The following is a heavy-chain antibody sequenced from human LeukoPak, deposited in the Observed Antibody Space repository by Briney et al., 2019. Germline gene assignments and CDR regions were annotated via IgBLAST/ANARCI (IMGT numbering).Heavy chain of an antibody. D-gene: IGHD1-14*01. V-gene: IGHV1-69*05. CDR3: ARVQEGGAGHYYYYYYMDV. CDR2: IIPIFGTA. Sequence: SVKVSCKASGGTFSSYAISWVRQAPGQGLEWMGGIIPIFGTANYAQKFQGRVTITTDESTSTAYMELSSLRSEDTAVYYCARVQEGGAGHYYYYYYMDVWGKGTTVTVSS. J-gene: IGHJ6*03. CDR1: GGTFSSYA.